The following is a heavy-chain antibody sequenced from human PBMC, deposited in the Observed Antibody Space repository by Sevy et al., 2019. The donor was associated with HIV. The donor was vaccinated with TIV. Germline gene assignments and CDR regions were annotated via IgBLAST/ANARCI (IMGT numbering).Heavy chain of an antibody. Sequence: SETLSLTCTVSGDSISSSFWRWIRQPPGKGLEWIGYFHGSGITSYNPSLKNRVTLSVDTSKNQSPLRLNFVTAADTAVYYGARDYYDTRPRGFDPWGQGTLVTVSS. V-gene: IGHV4-59*01. J-gene: IGHJ5*02. CDR3: ARDYYDTRPRGFDP. CDR2: FHGSGIT. CDR1: GDSISSSF. D-gene: IGHD3-22*01.